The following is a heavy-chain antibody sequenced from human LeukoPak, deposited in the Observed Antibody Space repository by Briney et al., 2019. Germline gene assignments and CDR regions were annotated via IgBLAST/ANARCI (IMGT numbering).Heavy chain of an antibody. V-gene: IGHV4-34*01. J-gene: IGHJ4*02. CDR1: GGSFSVYY. CDR2: ISHSGDT. Sequence: PSETLSLTCAVYGGSFSVYYWSWIRQPPGKGLEWVGEISHSGDTNYNPSLKSRVTISVDTSKNQFSLKLSSVTAADTAVYYCARGGDSSGSKGDDYWGQGTLVTVSS. CDR3: ARGGDSSGSKGDDY. D-gene: IGHD3-22*01.